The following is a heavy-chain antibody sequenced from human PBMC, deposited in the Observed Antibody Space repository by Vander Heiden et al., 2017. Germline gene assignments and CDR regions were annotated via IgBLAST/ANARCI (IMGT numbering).Heavy chain of an antibody. V-gene: IGHV4-39*01. CDR3: ASRRRIAARPFDY. Sequence: QLQLQESGPGLVKPSETLSLTCTVSGGSISSSSYYWGWIRQPPGKGLEWIGSIYYSGSTYYNPALKSRVTISVDTSKNQFSLKLSSVTAADTAVYYCASRRRIAARPFDYWGQGTLVTVSS. J-gene: IGHJ4*02. CDR2: IYYSGST. CDR1: GGSISSSSYY. D-gene: IGHD6-6*01.